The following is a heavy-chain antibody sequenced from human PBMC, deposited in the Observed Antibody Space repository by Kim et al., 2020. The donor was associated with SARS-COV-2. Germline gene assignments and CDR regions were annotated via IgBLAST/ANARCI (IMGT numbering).Heavy chain of an antibody. J-gene: IGHJ4*02. D-gene: IGHD3-10*01. CDR2: ISSDGGST. CDR1: GFTFSNYA. V-gene: IGHV3-64*05. CDR3: VTRNYYNSGSYYEGAPFDF. Sequence: GGSLRLSCSASGFTFSNYAMHWVRQAPGKGLEYVSAISSDGGSTYYAYSVKGRFTISRDNSKNMLYVQMSSLRVEDTAIYYCVTRNYYNSGSYYEGAPFDFWGQGTLVTASS.